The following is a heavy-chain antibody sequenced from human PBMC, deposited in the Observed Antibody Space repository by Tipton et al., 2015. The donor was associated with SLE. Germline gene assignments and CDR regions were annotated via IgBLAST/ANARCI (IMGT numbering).Heavy chain of an antibody. J-gene: IGHJ2*01. CDR1: GGSINSYY. CDR2: IYYSGST. V-gene: IGHV4-59*08. Sequence: TLSLTCTVSGGSINSYYWSWIRQPPGKGLEWIGYIYYSGSTNYNPSLKSRVTISVDTSKNQFSLKLSSVTAADTAVYYCARRRYSSSSRPYWYFDLWGRGTLVTVSS. D-gene: IGHD6-6*01. CDR3: ARRRYSSSSRPYWYFDL.